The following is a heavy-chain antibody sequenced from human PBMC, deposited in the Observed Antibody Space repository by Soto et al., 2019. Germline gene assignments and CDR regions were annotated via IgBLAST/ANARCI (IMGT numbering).Heavy chain of an antibody. V-gene: IGHV4-4*07. Sequence: KLRETLSLTCTVSDGSISGNFLTWIRQPAGKGLEWIGRISSNGNTDYNPSLKSRVTMSIDTSKNHFSLDLISVTASDTAIYYCAREVWVAGLLYYFDFWGQGTLVTVSS. D-gene: IGHD6-19*01. CDR2: ISSNGNT. CDR3: AREVWVAGLLYYFDF. CDR1: DGSISGNF. J-gene: IGHJ4*02.